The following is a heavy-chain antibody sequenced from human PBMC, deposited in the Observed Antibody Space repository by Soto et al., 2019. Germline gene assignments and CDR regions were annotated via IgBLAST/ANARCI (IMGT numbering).Heavy chain of an antibody. J-gene: IGHJ4*02. Sequence: WLSXRLSCSASVFTFMGYTMRLVRHAPGKGLECVSGISATGGSTYYADSVKGRFTLSRDNSKNTLYLQMNSLRAEDTAVYYCVKGFIRDCGGACNVDTWGQGTLVTVSS. CDR3: VKGFIRDCGGACNVDT. D-gene: IGHD2-21*01. V-gene: IGHV3-23*01. CDR2: ISATGGST. CDR1: VFTFMGYT.